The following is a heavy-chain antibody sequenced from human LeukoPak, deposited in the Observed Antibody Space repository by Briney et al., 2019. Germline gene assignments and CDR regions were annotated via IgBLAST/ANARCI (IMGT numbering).Heavy chain of an antibody. J-gene: IGHJ4*02. Sequence: SETLSLTCTVSGGSISSSSYFWGWIRQPPGKGLEWIWSISYSGSTYYNPSLKSRVNISVGTSKNQFSLKLNSVTAADTAVYYCARSVNIVVEYYFDYWGQGTLVTVSS. V-gene: IGHV4-39*01. CDR1: GGSISSSSYF. CDR2: ISYSGST. D-gene: IGHD2-15*01. CDR3: ARSVNIVVEYYFDY.